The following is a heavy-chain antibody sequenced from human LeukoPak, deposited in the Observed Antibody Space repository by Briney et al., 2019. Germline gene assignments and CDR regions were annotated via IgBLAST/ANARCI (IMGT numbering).Heavy chain of an antibody. D-gene: IGHD2-2*01. CDR2: ISSASSTI. J-gene: IGHJ4*02. Sequence: GGSLRLSCAASGFTFSSHSMNWVRQAPGKGLEWVSYISSASSTIFYTDSVKGRFTISRDNAKNSLYLQMDSLRDGDTAVYYCARGGYCGSTSCSGSRFDFWGQGTLVTVSS. CDR1: GFTFSSHS. CDR3: ARGGYCGSTSCSGSRFDF. V-gene: IGHV3-48*02.